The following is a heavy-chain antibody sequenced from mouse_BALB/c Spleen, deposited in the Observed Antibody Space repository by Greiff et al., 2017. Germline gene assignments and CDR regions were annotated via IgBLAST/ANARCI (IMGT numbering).Heavy chain of an antibody. J-gene: IGHJ4*01. CDR2: INPSNGRT. Sequence: QVQLKQSGAELVKPGASVKLSCKASGYTFTSYWMHWVKQRPGQGLEWIGEINPSNGRTNYNEKFKSKATLTVDKSSSTAYMQLSSLTSEDSAVYYCARDPYYRYDNAMDYWGQGTSVTVSS. V-gene: IGHV1S81*02. CDR3: ARDPYYRYDNAMDY. CDR1: GYTFTSYW. D-gene: IGHD2-14*01.